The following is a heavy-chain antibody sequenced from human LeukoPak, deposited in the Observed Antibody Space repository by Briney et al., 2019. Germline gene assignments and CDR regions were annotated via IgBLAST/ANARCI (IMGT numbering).Heavy chain of an antibody. Sequence: GGSLRLSCAASGFTFSSYGMHWVRQAPGKGLEWVAFIRYDGSNKYYADSVKGRFTISRDNSKNTLYLQMNSLRAEDTAVYYCAKDERGSYLYYYYYYMDVWGKGTTVTDSS. V-gene: IGHV3-30*02. J-gene: IGHJ6*03. CDR3: AKDERGSYLYYYYYYMDV. CDR2: IRYDGSNK. D-gene: IGHD1-26*01. CDR1: GFTFSSYG.